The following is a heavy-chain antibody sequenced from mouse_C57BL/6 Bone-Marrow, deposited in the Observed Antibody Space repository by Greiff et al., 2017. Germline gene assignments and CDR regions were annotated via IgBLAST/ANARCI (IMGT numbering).Heavy chain of an antibody. V-gene: IGHV6-6*01. D-gene: IGHD1-1*01. CDR2: IRNKANNHAT. Sequence: EVKLQESGGGLVQPGGSMKLSCAASGFTFSDAWMDWVRQSPEKGLEWVAEIRNKANNHATYYAESVKGRFTISRDDSKSSVYLQMNSLRAEDTGIYYCTSPHYYGSSYFDYWGQGTTLTVSS. J-gene: IGHJ2*01. CDR1: GFTFSDAW. CDR3: TSPHYYGSSYFDY.